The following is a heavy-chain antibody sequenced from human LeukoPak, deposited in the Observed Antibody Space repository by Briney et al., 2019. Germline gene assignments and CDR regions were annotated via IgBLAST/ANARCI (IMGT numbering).Heavy chain of an antibody. CDR1: GFTFSSYW. V-gene: IGHV3-7*01. CDR3: AREKYCSSTSCYTWGLLGDYFDY. Sequence: GGSLRLSCAASGFTFSSYWMSWVRQAPGKGLEWVANIKQDGSEKYYVDSVKGRFTISRDNAKNSLYLQMNSLRAEDTAVHYCAREKYCSSTSCYTWGLLGDYFDYWGQGTLVTVSS. D-gene: IGHD2-2*02. J-gene: IGHJ4*02. CDR2: IKQDGSEK.